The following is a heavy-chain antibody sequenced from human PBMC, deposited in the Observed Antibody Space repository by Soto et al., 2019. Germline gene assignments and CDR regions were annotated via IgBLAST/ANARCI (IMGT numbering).Heavy chain of an antibody. Sequence: QVQLVESGGGLVKPGGSLRLSCAASGFSFSDYYMSWFRQAPGKGPEWVAYISTTSSYTNYVDSVKGRFTISRDNAKNSLNLQMNSPRAEDTAVYYGVREGVGEPVHYWGQGTRVTVSS. CDR3: VREGVGEPVHY. CDR1: GFSFSDYY. D-gene: IGHD1-26*01. V-gene: IGHV3-11*05. CDR2: ISTTSSYT. J-gene: IGHJ4*02.